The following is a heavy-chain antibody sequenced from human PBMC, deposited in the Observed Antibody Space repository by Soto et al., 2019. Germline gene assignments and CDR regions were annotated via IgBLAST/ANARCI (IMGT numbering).Heavy chain of an antibody. J-gene: IGHJ4*02. CDR2: FSGSGGTT. D-gene: IGHD6-19*01. CDR1: GFTFSNYA. CDR3: AKTPRQWLVYFDH. V-gene: IGHV3-23*01. Sequence: AASGFTFSNYAIAWVRQAPGKGREWVAGFSGSGGTTYYADSVKGRFTISRDHSKDTLHLQMNSLRAEDTAVYYCAKTPRQWLVYFDHCGQGALVTVSS.